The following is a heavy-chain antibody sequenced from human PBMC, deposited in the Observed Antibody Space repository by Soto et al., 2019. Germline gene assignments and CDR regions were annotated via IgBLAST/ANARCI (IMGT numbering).Heavy chain of an antibody. CDR1: GFSLSTFGVG. Sequence: QITLKESGPPLVKPTQTLTLTCTFSGFSLSTFGVGVGWIRQPPGKALEWLALIYWDDDERYSPSLKSRLTITKDNSKNQVVHTMTNMDPVDTATYYCAPSAHESSGPYWFYFDSWGRGTLVTVSS. D-gene: IGHD3-22*01. CDR2: IYWDDDE. J-gene: IGHJ4*02. CDR3: APSAHESSGPYWFYFDS. V-gene: IGHV2-5*02.